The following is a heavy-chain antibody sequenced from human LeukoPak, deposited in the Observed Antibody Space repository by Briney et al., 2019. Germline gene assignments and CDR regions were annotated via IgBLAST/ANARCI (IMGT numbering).Heavy chain of an antibody. CDR1: GYTFTNEA. Sequence: GASVKVSCKASGYTFTNEAMNWVRQAPGQGLEYMGWIDTNTGNPTYAQGFTGRFVFSLDTSVSTAYLQISSLKAEDTAVYYCASRYSSGWYFFWGQGTLVTVSS. J-gene: IGHJ4*02. V-gene: IGHV7-4-1*02. D-gene: IGHD6-19*01. CDR3: ASRYSSGWYFF. CDR2: IDTNTGNP.